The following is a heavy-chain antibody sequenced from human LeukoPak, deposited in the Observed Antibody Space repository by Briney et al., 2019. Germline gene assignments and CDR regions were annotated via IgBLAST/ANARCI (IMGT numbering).Heavy chain of an antibody. J-gene: IGHJ4*02. CDR1: GFTFSRYW. D-gene: IGHD4-17*01. CDR3: ARDPRDYGDFYPDF. Sequence: GGSLRLSCAASGFTFSRYWMSWVRQAPGKGLEWVANINQDGSEKYYVDSVKGRFTISRDNAKNSLYLQMNSLRAEDTAVYFCARDPRDYGDFYPDFWGQGTLVTVSS. CDR2: INQDGSEK. V-gene: IGHV3-7*01.